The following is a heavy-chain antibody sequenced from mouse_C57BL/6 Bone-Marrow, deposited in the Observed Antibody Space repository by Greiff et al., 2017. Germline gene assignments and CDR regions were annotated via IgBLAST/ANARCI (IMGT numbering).Heavy chain of an antibody. Sequence: DVMLVESGGGLVQPGGSLSLSCAASGFTFTDYYMSWVRQPPGKALEWLGFIRNKANGYTTEYSASVKGRFTISRDNSQSILYLQMNALRAEDSATYYCARSLYYYGSSYPSYWGQGTLVTVSA. J-gene: IGHJ3*01. CDR2: IRNKANGYTT. V-gene: IGHV7-3*01. D-gene: IGHD1-1*01. CDR3: ARSLYYYGSSYPSY. CDR1: GFTFTDYY.